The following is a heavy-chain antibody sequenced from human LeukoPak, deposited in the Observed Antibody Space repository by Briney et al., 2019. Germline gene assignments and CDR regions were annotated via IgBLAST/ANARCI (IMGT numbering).Heavy chain of an antibody. J-gene: IGHJ4*02. D-gene: IGHD3-10*01. Sequence: GGSLRLSCAASGFTFSSYSMNWVRQAPGKGLEWVSYISSSSSTIYYADSVKGRFTISRDNAKNSLYLQMNSLRAEDTAVYYCARESLWFGELPFDYWGQGTLVTVSS. CDR1: GFTFSSYS. V-gene: IGHV3-48*01. CDR2: ISSSSSTI. CDR3: ARESLWFGELPFDY.